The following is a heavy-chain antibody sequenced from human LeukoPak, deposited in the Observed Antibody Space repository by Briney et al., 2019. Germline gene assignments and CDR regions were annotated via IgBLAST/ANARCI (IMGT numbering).Heavy chain of an antibody. V-gene: IGHV4-59*01. Sequence: SETLSLTCIVADGSISSYYWSWIRQPPGKGLEWMGYIHSSGTTNYSPSLKSRITMSLDTSKNQFSLRLRSVTAADTAMYYCARSIPLWKDLRRDWFDPWGQGTLVIVSS. CDR1: DGSISSYY. CDR2: IHSSGTT. J-gene: IGHJ5*02. D-gene: IGHD1-1*01. CDR3: ARSIPLWKDLRRDWFDP.